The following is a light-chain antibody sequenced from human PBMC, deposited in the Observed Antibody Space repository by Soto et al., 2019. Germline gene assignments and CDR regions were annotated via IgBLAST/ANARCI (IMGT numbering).Light chain of an antibody. Sequence: ALTQPASVSGSPGQSITISCTGTSIDVGNYKYVSWYQQHPGKAPKLMIYEVSNRPSGVSNRFSGSKSGNTASLTISGLQAEDETDYYCFSYTSSGTYVFXTGTKLTVL. CDR2: EVS. CDR3: FSYTSSGTYV. V-gene: IGLV2-14*01. J-gene: IGLJ1*01. CDR1: SIDVGNYKY.